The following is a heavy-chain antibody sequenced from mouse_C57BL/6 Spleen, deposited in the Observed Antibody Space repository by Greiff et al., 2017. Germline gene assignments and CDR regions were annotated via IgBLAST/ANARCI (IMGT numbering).Heavy chain of an antibody. CDR2: IDPSDSYT. CDR1: GYTFTSYW. D-gene: IGHD2-3*01. J-gene: IGHJ3*01. CDR3: ALYDPFAY. V-gene: IGHV1-69*01. Sequence: QVQLQQPGAELVMPGASVKLSCKASGYTFTSYWMHWVKQRPGQGLEWIGAIDPSDSYTNYNQKFKGKSTFTVDQSSSTAYMQLSSLTSEDSAVYYCALYDPFAYWGQGTLVTVSA.